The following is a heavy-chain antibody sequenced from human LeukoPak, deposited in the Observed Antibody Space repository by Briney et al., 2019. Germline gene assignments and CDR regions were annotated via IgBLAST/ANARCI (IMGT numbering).Heavy chain of an antibody. J-gene: IGHJ4*02. CDR1: GGSISSHY. CDR3: ARGPGSGSYPTLFDY. Sequence: SETLSLTCTVSGGSISSHYWSWIRQPPGKGLEWIGYIYYSGSTNYNPSLKSRVTISVDTSKNQFSLKLSSVTAADTAVYYCARGPGSGSYPTLFDYWGQGTLVTVSS. V-gene: IGHV4-59*11. D-gene: IGHD3-10*01. CDR2: IYYSGST.